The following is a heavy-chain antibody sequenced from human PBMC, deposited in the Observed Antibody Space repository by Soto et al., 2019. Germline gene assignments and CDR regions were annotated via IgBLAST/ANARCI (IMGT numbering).Heavy chain of an antibody. D-gene: IGHD2-2*01. V-gene: IGHV3-30*18. Sequence: ESGGGVVQPGRSLRLSCAASGFTFSSYGVHWVRQAPGKGLEWVAVISYDGSNKYYADSVKGRFTISRDNSKNTLYLQMNSLRAEDTAVYYCAKDIGYCSSTSCYDIDYWGQGTLVTVSS. CDR1: GFTFSSYG. CDR3: AKDIGYCSSTSCYDIDY. J-gene: IGHJ4*02. CDR2: ISYDGSNK.